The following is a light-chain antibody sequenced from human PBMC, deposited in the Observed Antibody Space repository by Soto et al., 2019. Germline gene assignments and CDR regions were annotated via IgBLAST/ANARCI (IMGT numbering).Light chain of an antibody. J-gene: IGKJ2*01. CDR1: QSLVYSDGVTY. CDR3: MQGTHWPYT. CDR2: KVS. V-gene: IGKV2-30*01. Sequence: DVVMTQSPLSLPVTLGQPASISCRSSQSLVYSDGVTYLNWFHQRPGQSPRRLFYKVSDRDSGVPDRFSGSGSGTEFTLKISRVEAEDVGIYYCMQGTHWPYTFGQGTNLEIK.